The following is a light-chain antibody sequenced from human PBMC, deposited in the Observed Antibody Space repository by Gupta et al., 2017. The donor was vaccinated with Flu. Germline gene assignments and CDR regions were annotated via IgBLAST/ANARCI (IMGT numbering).Light chain of an antibody. CDR2: DVT. J-gene: IGLJ1*01. CDR1: SDVGRSDS. Sequence: SDVGRSDSVSWYQQHPDKAPKLIIYDVTNRPSGVSSRFSGSKSGNTASLTISGLQAEDETDYYCSSYTSGSTFYVFGTGTKVTVL. CDR3: SSYTSGSTFYV. V-gene: IGLV2-14*03.